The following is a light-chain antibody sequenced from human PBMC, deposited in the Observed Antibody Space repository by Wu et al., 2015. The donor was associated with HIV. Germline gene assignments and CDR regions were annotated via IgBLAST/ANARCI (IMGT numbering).Light chain of an antibody. J-gene: IGKJ5*01. CDR2: NAS. V-gene: IGKV3-11*01. CDR1: QILGRF. CDR3: QYRTT. Sequence: EIVLTQSPVTLSLSPGERATLSCRANQILGRFLAWYQQKLGQTPRLLFFNASNRAPGVPPRFSGRGSGTDFTLTISSLESEDFALYYCQYRTTFGQGTRL.